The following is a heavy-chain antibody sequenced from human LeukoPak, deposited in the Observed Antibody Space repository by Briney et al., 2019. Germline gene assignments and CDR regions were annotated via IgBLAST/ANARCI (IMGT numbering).Heavy chain of an antibody. CDR2: LNPHSGGT. V-gene: IGHV1-2*02. J-gene: IGHJ5*02. Sequence: GASVKVSCKASGYTFTGYYIHWVRQAPGRGLEWMGWLNPHSGGTNFAQKFQGRVTMTRDTSISTAYMEMSRLTFDDTAVYYCARDSPSKVSWGQGTLVTVSS. CDR3: ARDSPSKVS. CDR1: GYTFTGYY. D-gene: IGHD2-2*01.